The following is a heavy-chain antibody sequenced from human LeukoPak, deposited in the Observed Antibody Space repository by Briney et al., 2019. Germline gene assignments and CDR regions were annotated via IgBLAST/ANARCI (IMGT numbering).Heavy chain of an antibody. Sequence: GGSLRLSCAASGFTFDDYAMHWVRQAPGKGLEWVSGISWNSGSIGYADSVKGRFTISRDNSKNTLYLQMNSLRAEDTAVYYCAGRKDAFDIWGQGTMVTVSS. V-gene: IGHV3-9*01. CDR2: ISWNSGSI. J-gene: IGHJ3*02. CDR1: GFTFDDYA. CDR3: AGRKDAFDI.